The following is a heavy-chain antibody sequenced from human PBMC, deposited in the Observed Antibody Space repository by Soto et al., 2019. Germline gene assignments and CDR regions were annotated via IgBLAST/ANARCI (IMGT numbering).Heavy chain of an antibody. CDR1: GFTFSTYW. D-gene: IGHD3-10*02. Sequence: EVQLVESGGGLVQPGGSLRLSCAASGFTFSTYWMTWVRQAPGKGLEWVDNINQDGSVQNYVDSVKGRFTISRDNADNSRYLPIYSLRAEDAAVYYCAPDLSPKYSTYCVDGFELWGQGTMVTVSS. CDR3: APDLSPKYSTYCVDGFEL. V-gene: IGHV3-7*05. J-gene: IGHJ3*01. CDR2: INQDGSVQ.